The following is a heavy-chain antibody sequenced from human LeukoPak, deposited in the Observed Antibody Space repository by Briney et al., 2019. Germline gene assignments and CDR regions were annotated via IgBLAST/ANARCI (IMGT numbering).Heavy chain of an antibody. V-gene: IGHV4-30-4*01. CDR1: GGSISSGDYY. D-gene: IGHD3-3*01. Sequence: SETLSLTCTVSGGSISSGDYYWSWIRQPPGKGLEWIGYIYYSGSTYYNPSLKSRVTISVDTSKNQFSLKLSSVTAADTAVYYCARTSYYDFWSGYYKFDAFFDYWGQGTLVTVSS. J-gene: IGHJ4*02. CDR3: ARTSYYDFWSGYYKFDAFFDY. CDR2: IYYSGST.